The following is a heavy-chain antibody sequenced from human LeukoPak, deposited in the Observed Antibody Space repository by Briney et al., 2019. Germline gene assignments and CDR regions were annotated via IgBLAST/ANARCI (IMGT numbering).Heavy chain of an antibody. CDR3: AKYITGTTRAFDI. CDR2: IKQDGSEK. CDR1: GFNFRSYW. J-gene: IGHJ3*02. Sequence: PGGSLRLSCAASGFNFRSYWMTWVRQAPGKGLEWVANIKQDGSEKYYVDSVKGRFTVSRDNAKNSLYLQMNSLRAEDTAVYYCAKYITGTTRAFDIWGQGTMVTVSS. D-gene: IGHD1-7*01. V-gene: IGHV3-7*03.